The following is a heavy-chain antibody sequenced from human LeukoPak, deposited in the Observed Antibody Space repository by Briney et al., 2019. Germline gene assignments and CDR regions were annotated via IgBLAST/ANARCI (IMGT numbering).Heavy chain of an antibody. CDR3: ARGGDGYNFANQLDY. V-gene: IGHV1-69*13. D-gene: IGHD5-24*01. CDR2: IIPIFGTA. Sequence: SVKVSCKASGGTFSSYAISWVRQAPGQGLEWMGGIIPIFGTANYAQKFQGRVTITADESTSTAYMGLSSLRSEDTAVYYCARGGDGYNFANQLDYWGQGTLVTVSS. J-gene: IGHJ4*02. CDR1: GGTFSSYA.